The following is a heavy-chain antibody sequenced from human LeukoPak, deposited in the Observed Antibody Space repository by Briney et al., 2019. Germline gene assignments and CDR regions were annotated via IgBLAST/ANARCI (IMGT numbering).Heavy chain of an antibody. D-gene: IGHD3-10*01. Sequence: SETLSLTCTVSGGSISSYYWSWIRQPPGKGLERIGYIYYSGSTNYNPSLKSRVTISVDPSKNQFSLKLSSMTAADTAVYYCARTPYYYGSGSYPKSFFDYWGQGTLVTVSS. CDR1: GGSISSYY. CDR3: ARTPYYYGSGSYPKSFFDY. V-gene: IGHV4-59*08. J-gene: IGHJ4*02. CDR2: IYYSGST.